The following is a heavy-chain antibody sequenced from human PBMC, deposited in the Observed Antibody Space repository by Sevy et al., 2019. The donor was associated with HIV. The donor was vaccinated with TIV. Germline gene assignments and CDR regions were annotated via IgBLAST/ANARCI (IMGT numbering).Heavy chain of an antibody. CDR2: TYYRSKWHN. CDR1: GDSVSTNSAA. J-gene: IGHJ4*02. Sequence: SQTLSLTCAISGDSVSTNSAAWNWIRQSPSRGLEWLGRTYYRSKWHNAYAGPVKSRITIDPDTSKNQFSLQLNSVTPDDTAVYFCAREGTALYYFDYWCQGTLVTVSS. CDR3: AREGTALYYFDY. V-gene: IGHV6-1*01. D-gene: IGHD2-21*02.